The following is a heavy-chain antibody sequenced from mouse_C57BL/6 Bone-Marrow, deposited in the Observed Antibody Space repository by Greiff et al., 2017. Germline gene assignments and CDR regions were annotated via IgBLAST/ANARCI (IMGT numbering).Heavy chain of an antibody. Sequence: VKLVESGAELVKPGASVKISCKASGYAFSSYWMNWVKQRPGKGLEWIGQIYPGDGDTNYNGKFKGKATLTADKSSSTAYMQLSSLTSEDSAVYFCARDGYYPWFAYWGQGTLVTVSA. J-gene: IGHJ3*01. D-gene: IGHD2-3*01. V-gene: IGHV1-80*01. CDR1: GYAFSSYW. CDR2: IYPGDGDT. CDR3: ARDGYYPWFAY.